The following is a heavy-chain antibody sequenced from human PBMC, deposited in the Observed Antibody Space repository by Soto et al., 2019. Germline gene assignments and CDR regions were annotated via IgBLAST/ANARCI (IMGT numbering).Heavy chain of an antibody. CDR2: INHSGST. CDR1: GGSFSGYY. D-gene: IGHD3-10*01. V-gene: IGHV4-34*01. Sequence: QVQLQQWGAGLLKPSETLSLTCAVYGGSFSGYYWSWIRQPPGKGLEWIGEINHSGSTNYNPSLKSRVTRSVDTSKNQCSLKLSSVTAADTAVYYCARGRGITMVRGANRQLDYWGQGTLVTVSS. CDR3: ARGRGITMVRGANRQLDY. J-gene: IGHJ4*02.